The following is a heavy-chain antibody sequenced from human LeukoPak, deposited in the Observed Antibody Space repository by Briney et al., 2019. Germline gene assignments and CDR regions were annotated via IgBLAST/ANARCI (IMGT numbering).Heavy chain of an antibody. CDR2: ISGRNNRT. CDR3: AREIGVPGWFDP. Sequence: PGASLRLSCAASGFDFGSDAMNWVRQAPGKWLEWLAAISGRNNRTFYADSVEGRFTISRDNSKNTLYLQMDSLRGDDTAVYFCAREIGVPGWFDPWGQGTLVIVSS. CDR1: GFDFGSDA. J-gene: IGHJ5*02. V-gene: IGHV3-23*01. D-gene: IGHD3-10*01.